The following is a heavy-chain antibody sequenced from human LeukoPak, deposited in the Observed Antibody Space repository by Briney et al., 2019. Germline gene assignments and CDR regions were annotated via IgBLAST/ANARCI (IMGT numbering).Heavy chain of an antibody. CDR1: GYTFTSYG. V-gene: IGHV1-18*01. D-gene: IGHD3-16*02. CDR2: ISAYNGYT. J-gene: IGHJ4*02. Sequence: ASVKVSCKASGYTFTSYGISGVRQAPGQGLEWMGWISAYNGYTNYAQKLHGRVTMTTDTSTSTADMELTSLRSDDTAVYYCARVVEYHDYVWGSYRYWDCWGQGNLVTVSS. CDR3: ARVVEYHDYVWGSYRYWDC.